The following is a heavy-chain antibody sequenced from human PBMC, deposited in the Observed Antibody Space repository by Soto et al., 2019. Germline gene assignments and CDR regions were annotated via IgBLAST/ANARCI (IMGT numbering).Heavy chain of an antibody. CDR3: AKDSYYDILTGFYFDY. V-gene: IGHV3-30*18. CDR2: ISYDGSNK. D-gene: IGHD3-9*01. J-gene: IGHJ4*02. Sequence: PGGSLRLSCAASGFTFSSYGMHWVHQAPGKGLEWVAVISYDGSNKYYADSVKGRFTISRDNSKNTLYLQMNSLRAEDTAVYYCAKDSYYDILTGFYFDYWGQGTLVTVSS. CDR1: GFTFSSYG.